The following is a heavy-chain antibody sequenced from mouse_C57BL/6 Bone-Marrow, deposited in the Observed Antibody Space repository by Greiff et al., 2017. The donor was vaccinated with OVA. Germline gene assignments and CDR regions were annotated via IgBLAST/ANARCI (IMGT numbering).Heavy chain of an antibody. CDR2: IYPGSGST. CDR1: GYTFTSYW. D-gene: IGHD4-1*01. CDR3: AREGGTGIDY. Sequence: QVHVKQPGAELVKPGASVKMSCKASGYTFTSYWITWVKQRPGQGLEWIGDIYPGSGSTNYNEKFKSKATLTVDTSSSTAYMQLSSLTSEDSAVYYCAREGGTGIDYWGQGTTLTVSS. J-gene: IGHJ2*01. V-gene: IGHV1-55*01.